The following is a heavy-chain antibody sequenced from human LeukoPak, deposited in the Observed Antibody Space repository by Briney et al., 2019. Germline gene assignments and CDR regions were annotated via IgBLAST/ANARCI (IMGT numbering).Heavy chain of an antibody. CDR2: ISSSGGTI. CDR1: GFTFSDYY. Sequence: GGSLRLSCAASGFTFSDYYMTWIRQAPGQGPEWISYISSSGGTIFYAGSVKGRFTISRDNGKNSLYLQMNSLRAEDTAVYYCATGPSGYFFSYWGQGTLVTVSS. CDR3: ATGPSGYFFSY. D-gene: IGHD2-8*02. J-gene: IGHJ4*02. V-gene: IGHV3-11*04.